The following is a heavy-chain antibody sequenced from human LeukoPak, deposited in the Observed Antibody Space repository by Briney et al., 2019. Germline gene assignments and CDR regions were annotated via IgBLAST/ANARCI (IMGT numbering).Heavy chain of an antibody. D-gene: IGHD2-15*01. Sequence: GGSLRLSCAASGFTFNIYVMSWVRQAPGRGLEWVSDISGSGGSTYYADSVKGRFTISRDNYKNTLYLQMNSLRDEDTAVYYCAKPGSCGGGSCYYFDSWGQGTLVTVSS. J-gene: IGHJ4*02. CDR2: ISGSGGST. V-gene: IGHV3-23*01. CDR1: GFTFNIYV. CDR3: AKPGSCGGGSCYYFDS.